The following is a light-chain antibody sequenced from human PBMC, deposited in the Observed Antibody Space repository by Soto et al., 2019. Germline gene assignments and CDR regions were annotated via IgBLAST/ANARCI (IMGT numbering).Light chain of an antibody. CDR3: QPSFTNPLT. J-gene: IGKJ4*01. V-gene: IGKV1-39*01. CDR1: QSIGRF. CDR2: VAS. Sequence: IQITQSSSSLFASVGDRVRITCRASQSIGRFLNWHQPKPGKAPNVLINVASTLRSGVPSRFSGSGSGTDFNLTINSLQPEDFATYVRQPSFTNPLTFGGGTKVDIK.